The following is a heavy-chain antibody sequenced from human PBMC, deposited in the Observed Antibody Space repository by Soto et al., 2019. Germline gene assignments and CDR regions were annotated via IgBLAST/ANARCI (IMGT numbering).Heavy chain of an antibody. CDR2: INAGNGNT. Sequence: QVQLVQSGAEEKKPGASVKVSCKASGYTFTSYGMHWVRQAPGQSLEWMGWINAGNGNTKYSQKFQGRVTITRDTSASTAYMELSSLRSEDTAVYYCARGLGGARTYFDYWGQGTLVTVSS. CDR3: ARGLGGARTYFDY. J-gene: IGHJ4*02. D-gene: IGHD3-10*01. CDR1: GYTFTSYG. V-gene: IGHV1-3*05.